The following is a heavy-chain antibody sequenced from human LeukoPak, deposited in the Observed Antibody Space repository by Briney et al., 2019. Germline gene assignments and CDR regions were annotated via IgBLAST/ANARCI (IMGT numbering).Heavy chain of an antibody. CDR2: ISWDGGIT. V-gene: IGHV3-43D*03. J-gene: IGHJ4*02. CDR1: GFTFAAYA. D-gene: IGHD2-2*01. CDR3: AKDQSPGYCSSTSCFPPPSIDC. Sequence: GGSLRFSCAAPGFTFAAYAMHWVRQAPGKGLEWVSLISWDGGITYYADSVKGRFTISRDNSKNSLYLQMKSLRAEDTALYYCAKDQSPGYCSSTSCFPPPSIDCWGQGTLVTVSS.